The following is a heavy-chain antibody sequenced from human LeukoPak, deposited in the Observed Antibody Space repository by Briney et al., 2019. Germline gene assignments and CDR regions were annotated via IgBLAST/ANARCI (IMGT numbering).Heavy chain of an antibody. CDR2: TYYRSKWYN. J-gene: IGHJ6*02. Sequence: SQTLSLTCAISGDSVSSNSAAWNWIRQSPSGGLEWLGRTYYRSKWYNDYAVSVKSRITINPDTSKNQFSLQLNSVTPEDTAVYYCANLGNTPYGTMDVWGHGTTVTVSS. V-gene: IGHV6-1*01. D-gene: IGHD3-10*01. CDR3: ANLGNTPYGTMDV. CDR1: GDSVSSNSAA.